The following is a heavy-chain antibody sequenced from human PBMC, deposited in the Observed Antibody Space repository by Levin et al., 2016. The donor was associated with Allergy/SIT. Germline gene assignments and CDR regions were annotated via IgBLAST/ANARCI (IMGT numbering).Heavy chain of an antibody. CDR2: IIPILGIA. J-gene: IGHJ1*01. V-gene: IGHV1-69*04. Sequence: WVRQAPGQGLEWMGRIIPILGIANYAQKFQGRVTITADKSTSTAYMELSSLRSEDTAVYYCARDDRRYYDSSGFCLQHWGQGTLVTVSS. D-gene: IGHD3-22*01. CDR3: ARDDRRYYDSSGFCLQH.